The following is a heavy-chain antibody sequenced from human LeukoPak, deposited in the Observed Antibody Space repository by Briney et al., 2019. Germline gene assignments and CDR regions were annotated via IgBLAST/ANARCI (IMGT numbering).Heavy chain of an antibody. CDR3: ARQVESYYYDSSGYPHYYFDY. CDR1: GVSISSYY. D-gene: IGHD3-22*01. Sequence: SETLSLTCTVSGVSISSYYWSWIRQPPGKGLEWIGYIYYSGSTNYNPSLKRRVTISVDTSKNQFSLKLSYVTAAETAVYYCARQVESYYYDSSGYPHYYFDYWGRGTLVSVSS. V-gene: IGHV4-59*08. CDR2: IYYSGST. J-gene: IGHJ4*02.